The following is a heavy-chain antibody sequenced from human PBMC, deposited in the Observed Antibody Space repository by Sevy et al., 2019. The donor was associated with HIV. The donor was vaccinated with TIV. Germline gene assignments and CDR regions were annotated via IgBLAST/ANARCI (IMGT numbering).Heavy chain of an antibody. CDR1: RGSISRDNW. CDR2: IYHSGST. CDR3: ASLQGEYYDAGGFSSFFFDS. J-gene: IGHJ4*02. Sequence: SETLSLTCAVSRGSISRDNWWSWVRQPPGKGLEGIGDIYHSGSTNYNPSLRRRVTISVDQSKNQFSLRLNSVTAADTAVYSCASLQGEYYDAGGFSSFFFDSWGQGTLVTVSS. D-gene: IGHD3-16*01. V-gene: IGHV4-4*02.